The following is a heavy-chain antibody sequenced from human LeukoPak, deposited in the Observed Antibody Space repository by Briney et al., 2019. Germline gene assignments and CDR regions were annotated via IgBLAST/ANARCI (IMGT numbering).Heavy chain of an antibody. CDR1: GGSIGFYF. D-gene: IGHD3-16*02. Sequence: SETLSLTCTVSGGSIGFYFWSWIRQSAGKGLEWIGRINGNGVTNYNPSLKSRVTMSVDTSKSQSSLNLRSVIAADTSVYYCVRDELRTTYRFSWDPWGQGILVTV. CDR2: INGNGVT. V-gene: IGHV4-4*07. J-gene: IGHJ5*02. CDR3: VRDELRTTYRFSWDP.